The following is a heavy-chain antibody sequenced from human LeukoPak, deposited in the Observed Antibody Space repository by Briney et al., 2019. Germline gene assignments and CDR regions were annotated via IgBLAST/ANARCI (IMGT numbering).Heavy chain of an antibody. D-gene: IGHD3-9*01. CDR1: GGSISSYY. J-gene: IGHJ6*02. CDR3: ARVPPYYDILTGYYNHYYGMDV. CDR2: IYYSGST. V-gene: IGHV4-59*12. Sequence: SETLSLTCTVSGGSISSYYWSWIRQHPGKGLEWIGYIYYSGSTYYNPSLESRVTISVDTSKNQFSLKLSSVTAADTAVYYCARVPPYYDILTGYYNHYYGMDVWGQGTTVTVSS.